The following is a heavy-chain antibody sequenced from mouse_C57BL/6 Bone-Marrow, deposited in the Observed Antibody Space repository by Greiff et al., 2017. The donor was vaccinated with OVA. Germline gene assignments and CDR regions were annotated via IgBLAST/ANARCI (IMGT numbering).Heavy chain of an antibody. CDR1: GFTFSDYY. Sequence: EVKLLESGGGLVQPGGSLKLSCAASGFTFSDYYMYWVRQTPEKRLEWVAYISHGGGSTYYPDTLKGRFTISRDNAKNTLYLQLRRLKSEDTAMYYCASPIDYGSSLWFAYWGQGTLVTVSA. J-gene: IGHJ3*01. D-gene: IGHD1-1*01. CDR2: ISHGGGST. V-gene: IGHV5-12*01. CDR3: ASPIDYGSSLWFAY.